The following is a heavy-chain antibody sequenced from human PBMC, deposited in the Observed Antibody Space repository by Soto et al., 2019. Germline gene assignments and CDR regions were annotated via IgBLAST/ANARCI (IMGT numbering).Heavy chain of an antibody. CDR1: GGSISSGDYY. Sequence: SETLSLTCTVSGGSISSGDYYWSWIRQPPGKGLEWIGYIYYSGSTYYNPSLKGRVTISVDTSKNQFSLKLSSVTAADTAVYYCARDRRVAAAGLFDYWGQGTLVTVSS. CDR3: ARDRRVAAAGLFDY. J-gene: IGHJ4*02. CDR2: IYYSGST. V-gene: IGHV4-30-4*01. D-gene: IGHD6-13*01.